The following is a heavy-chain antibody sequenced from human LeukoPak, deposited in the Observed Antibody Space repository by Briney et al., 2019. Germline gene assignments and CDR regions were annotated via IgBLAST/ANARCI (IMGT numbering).Heavy chain of an antibody. D-gene: IGHD5-18*01. CDR3: ARGIQLDY. J-gene: IGHJ4*02. Sequence: SETLSLTCTVSGGSISSYYWSWIRQPPGKGLEWIGYIYYSGSTNYNPFLKSRVTISVDTSKNQFSLKLSSVTAADTAVYYCARGIQLDYWGQGTLVTVSS. V-gene: IGHV4-59*13. CDR2: IYYSGST. CDR1: GGSISSYY.